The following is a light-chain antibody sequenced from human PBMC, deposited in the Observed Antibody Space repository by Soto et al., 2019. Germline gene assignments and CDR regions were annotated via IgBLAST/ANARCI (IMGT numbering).Light chain of an antibody. CDR1: SSEGGGYNE. J-gene: IGLJ2*01. CDR3: SSRAAGSTLI. V-gene: IGLV2-14*03. CDR2: DAT. Sequence: ALTQLASVNRYHGQSTTITENETSSEGGGYNEVSLYQQRPGKAPKLMIYDATNRPCGGSYRFTGSQSGNAASLTISGLLAEDEAYSYCSSRAAGSTLIFGGGSKVTVL.